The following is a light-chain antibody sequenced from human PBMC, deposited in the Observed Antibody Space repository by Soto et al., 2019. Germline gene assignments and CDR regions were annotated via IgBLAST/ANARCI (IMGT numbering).Light chain of an antibody. CDR3: QQYVSSPWA. CDR1: QSVTNSF. V-gene: IGKV3-20*01. CDR2: GAS. Sequence: EIVLAQSPVTLSFSPVERSTLSCSASQSVTNSFLAWYQQKPGQAPRLLIYGASRRATGIPDRFTGSGSGTDFTLTISRLEPEDFAVYYCQQYVSSPWAFGQGTKVDIK. J-gene: IGKJ1*01.